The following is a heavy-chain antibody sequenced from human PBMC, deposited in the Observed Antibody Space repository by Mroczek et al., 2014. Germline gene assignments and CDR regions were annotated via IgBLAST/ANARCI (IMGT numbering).Heavy chain of an antibody. CDR2: ISSSGSTI. CDR1: GFTFSDYY. CDR3: ASRTTVTTSGKGGQRLYYFDY. V-gene: IGHV3-11*01. Sequence: ESGGGLVKPGGSLRLSCAASGFTFSDYYMSWIRQAPGKGLEWVSYISSSGSTIYYADSVKGRFTISRDNAKNSLYLQMNSLRAEDTAVYYCASRTTVTTSGKGGQRLYYFDYWGQGTLVTVPS. D-gene: IGHD4-17*01. J-gene: IGHJ4*02.